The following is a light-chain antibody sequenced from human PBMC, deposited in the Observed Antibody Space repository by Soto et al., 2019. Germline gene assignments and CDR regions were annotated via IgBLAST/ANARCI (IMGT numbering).Light chain of an antibody. CDR2: GAS. J-gene: IGKJ3*01. CDR1: QSVSSSY. V-gene: IGKV3-20*01. CDR3: QHYGSSPS. Sequence: EVVLTQSPGTLSLSPGERATLSCRASQSVSSSYLAWYQQKPGQAPRLLIYGASTRATGIPDRFSGSGSGTDFTLTISRLEPEYFAVYYCQHYGSSPSFGPGTKVDIK.